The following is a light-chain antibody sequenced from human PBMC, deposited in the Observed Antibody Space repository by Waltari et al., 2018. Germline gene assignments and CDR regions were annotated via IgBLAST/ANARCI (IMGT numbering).Light chain of an antibody. V-gene: IGKV3-20*01. CDR1: QGVGKY. Sequence: EIVLTQSPGTLSLSPGERATLSCRASQGVGKYLAWYQQRPGQAPRLLRYHTSIRATGIPDRCSGSGYGTDFSLTINRLEPEDFAVYYCQKYDFLPATFGQGTTVEIK. CDR3: QKYDFLPAT. J-gene: IGKJ1*01. CDR2: HTS.